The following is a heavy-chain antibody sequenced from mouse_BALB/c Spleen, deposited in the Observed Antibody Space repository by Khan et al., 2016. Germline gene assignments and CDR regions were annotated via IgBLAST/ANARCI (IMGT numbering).Heavy chain of an antibody. CDR1: GDSITSGY. J-gene: IGHJ2*01. D-gene: IGHD2-10*01. CDR3: ARSSYGNYGHFDS. V-gene: IGHV3-8*02. CDR2: ISYSGST. Sequence: EVQLQESGPSFVKPSQTLSLTCSVTGDSITSGYWNWIRKFPGNKLDYMGYISYSGSTYYNPSLKRRISITRDTSESQYYLQLISVTTEDTATYYCARSSYGNYGHFDSWGQGTTLTVSS.